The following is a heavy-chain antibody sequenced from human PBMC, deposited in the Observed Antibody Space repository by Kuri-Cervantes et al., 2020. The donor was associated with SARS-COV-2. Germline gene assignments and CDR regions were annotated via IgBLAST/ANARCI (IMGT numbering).Heavy chain of an antibody. CDR2: IYWDDDT. CDR1: GFSLSSSGVG. Sequence: SGPTLVKPTQTLTLTCTVSGFSLSSSGVGVGWIRQPPGKALEWLALIYWDDDTRFSPSLRSRLTITKDTSKNQVVLTMTNMDPVDTATYYCARMSYDFWSGYSVRAFDIWGQGTMVTVSS. V-gene: IGHV2-5*02. J-gene: IGHJ3*02. CDR3: ARMSYDFWSGYSVRAFDI. D-gene: IGHD3-3*01.